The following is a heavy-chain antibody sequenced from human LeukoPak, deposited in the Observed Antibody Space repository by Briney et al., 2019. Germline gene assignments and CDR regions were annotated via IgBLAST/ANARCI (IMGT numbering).Heavy chain of an antibody. V-gene: IGHV1-2*02. J-gene: IGHJ5*02. CDR2: INPNSGGT. Sequence: ASVKVSCKASGYTFTCYSVHWVRQGPGQGLEWMGWINPNSGGTNYAQKFQGRVTMTRDTSISTAYMELSRLRSDDTAVHYCARVTAIAVAGYNWFDPWGQGTLVTVSS. D-gene: IGHD6-19*01. CDR1: GYTFTCYS. CDR3: ARVTAIAVAGYNWFDP.